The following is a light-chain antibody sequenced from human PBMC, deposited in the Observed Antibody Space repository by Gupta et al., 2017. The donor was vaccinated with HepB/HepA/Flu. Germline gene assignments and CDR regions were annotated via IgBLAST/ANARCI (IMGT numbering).Light chain of an antibody. J-gene: IGLJ2*01. CDR2: GNS. CDR1: SSNIGAGYD. CDR3: QSYDSSLSGSRI. Sequence: QSVLTQPPSVSGAPGPRVTISCTGSSSNIGAGYDVHWYQQVPGTAPKLLIFGNSNRPSGVPDRFSGSKSGTSASLAITVLQAEDEADYYCQSYDSSLSGSRIFGGGTKLTVL. V-gene: IGLV1-40*01.